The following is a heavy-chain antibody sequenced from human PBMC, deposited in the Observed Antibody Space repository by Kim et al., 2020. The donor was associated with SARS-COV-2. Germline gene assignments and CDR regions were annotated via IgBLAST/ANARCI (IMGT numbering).Heavy chain of an antibody. CDR1: GFTFSSFG. CDR2: ISESGAIT. D-gene: IGHD4-4*01. J-gene: IGHJ4*02. CDR3: AKRIGTVTGTSQFYFDS. Sequence: GGSLRLSCAASGFTFSSFGMSWVRQAPGKGLEWVSAISESGAITNYADSVKGRFTISRDNSKNTLFLQMNSLRADDTALYYCAKRIGTVTGTSQFYFDSWGQGPLVTVSS. V-gene: IGHV3-23*01.